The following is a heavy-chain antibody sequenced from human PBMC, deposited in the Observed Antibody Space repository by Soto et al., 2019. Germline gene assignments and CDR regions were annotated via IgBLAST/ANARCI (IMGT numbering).Heavy chain of an antibody. CDR2: IKGEADGGTT. V-gene: IGHV3-15*01. CDR3: AKGRYYDICGYGDC. Sequence: GGSLRLSCAASGFTFSNAWMSWVRQAPGKGLEWVGRIKGEADGGTTTYAAPVKGRITISRDHSKNTPYLQMNSLKIDDTAVYYCAKGRYYDICGYGDCWGQGTLVTVSS. CDR1: GFTFSNAW. J-gene: IGHJ4*02. D-gene: IGHD3-22*01.